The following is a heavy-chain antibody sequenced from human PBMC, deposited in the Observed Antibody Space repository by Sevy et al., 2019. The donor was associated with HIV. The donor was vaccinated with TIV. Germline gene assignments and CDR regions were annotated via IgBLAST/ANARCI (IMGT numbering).Heavy chain of an antibody. V-gene: IGHV3-23*01. D-gene: IGHD6-13*01. CDR1: GFSFSLYA. J-gene: IGHJ4*02. CDR2: ISGGGGST. CDR3: AKEGTWYGRDYFDY. Sequence: GGSLRLSCVASGFSFSLYAMSWVRQAPWKGLEWVSAISGGGGSTYYADSVKGRFTISRDTSKNTLSLQMTSLRAEDTAVYYCAKEGTWYGRDYFDYWGQGTLVTVSS.